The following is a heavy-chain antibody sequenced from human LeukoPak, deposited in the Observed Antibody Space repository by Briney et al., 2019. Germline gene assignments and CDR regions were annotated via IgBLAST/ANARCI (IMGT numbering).Heavy chain of an antibody. V-gene: IGHV1-18*01. D-gene: IGHD1-26*01. CDR2: ISARNGKT. CDR3: ARTIVGLDDALDI. Sequence: GASVKVSFKASRYTFTNYGISWVRQAPGQGLEWMGWISARNGKTTYAQKHQGRVTMTTDTSTSTVYMELRGLRVDDTAVYYCARTIVGLDDALDIWGQGTLVTVSS. CDR1: RYTFTNYG. J-gene: IGHJ3*02.